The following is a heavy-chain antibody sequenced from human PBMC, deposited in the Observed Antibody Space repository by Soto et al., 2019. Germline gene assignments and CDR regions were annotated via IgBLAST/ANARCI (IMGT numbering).Heavy chain of an antibody. CDR1: GFTFSNAW. Sequence: KTGGSLRLSCAASGFTFSNAWMSWVRQAPGKGLEWVGRIKSKTDGGTTDYAAPVKGRFTISRDDSKNTLYLQMNSLKTEDTAVYYCTTDSPPIAARLWPYYYGIGVWGQGTTVTVS. J-gene: IGHJ6*02. CDR2: IKSKTDGGTT. CDR3: TTDSPPIAARLWPYYYGIGV. D-gene: IGHD6-6*01. V-gene: IGHV3-15*01.